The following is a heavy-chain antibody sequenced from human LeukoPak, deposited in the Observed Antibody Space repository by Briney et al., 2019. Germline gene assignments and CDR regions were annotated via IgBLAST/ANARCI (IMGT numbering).Heavy chain of an antibody. CDR3: ARAPSEVGGYYPEYFRH. Sequence: PGGSLRLSCEASGFTFSRYWMHWVRQAPGKGLVWVSRIKSDGKTNYADSVKGRFTISRDNAKKTVSLQMDSLRAEDTGVYYCARAPSEVGGYYPEYFRHWGQGTLVTVSS. D-gene: IGHD3-22*01. V-gene: IGHV3-74*01. J-gene: IGHJ1*01. CDR1: GFTFSRYW. CDR2: IKSDGKT.